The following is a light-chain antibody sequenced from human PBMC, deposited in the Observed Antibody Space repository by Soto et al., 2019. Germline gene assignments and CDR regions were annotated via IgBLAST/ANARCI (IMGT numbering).Light chain of an antibody. CDR1: NSNVGSNP. Sequence: QSVMTQPPSASGTPGQRVTISCSTSNSNVGSNPVNWYQQLPGMAPKLTIYEVIHRPSGVSDRFSGSKSGNTASLTISGLQAEDEGDYYCSSYTTNTILVLFGGGTKLTVL. V-gene: IGLV1-44*01. CDR2: EVI. J-gene: IGLJ3*02. CDR3: SSYTTNTILVL.